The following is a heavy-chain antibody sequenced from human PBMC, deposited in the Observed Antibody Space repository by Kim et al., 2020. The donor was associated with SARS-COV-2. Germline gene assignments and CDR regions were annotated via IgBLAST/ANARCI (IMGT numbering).Heavy chain of an antibody. D-gene: IGHD3-10*01. CDR3: ARRRITMVRGVPAHYFDY. CDR2: INHSGST. V-gene: IGHV4-34*01. J-gene: IGHJ4*01. Sequence: SETLSLTCAVYGGSFSGYYWSWIRQPPGKGLEWIGEINHSGSTNYNPSLKSRVTISVDTSKNQFSLKLSSVTAADTAVYYCARRRITMVRGVPAHYFDY. CDR1: GGSFSGYY.